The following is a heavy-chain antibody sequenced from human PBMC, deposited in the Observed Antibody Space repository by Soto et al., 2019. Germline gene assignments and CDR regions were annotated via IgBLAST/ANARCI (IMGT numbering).Heavy chain of an antibody. J-gene: IGHJ4*02. CDR3: ARVKNREQWLSEYDY. D-gene: IGHD6-19*01. Sequence: SVKVSCKASGGTFSSYAISWVRQAPGQGLEWMGGIIPIFGTANYAQKFQGRVTITADESTSTAYMELSSLRSEDTAVYYCARVKNREQWLSEYDYWGQGTLVTVSS. CDR2: IIPIFGTA. V-gene: IGHV1-69*13. CDR1: GGTFSSYA.